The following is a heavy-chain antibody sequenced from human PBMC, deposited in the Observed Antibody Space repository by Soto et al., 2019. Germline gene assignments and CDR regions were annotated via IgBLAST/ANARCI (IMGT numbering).Heavy chain of an antibody. J-gene: IGHJ4*02. Sequence: SETLSLTCSVSGGSISTVGHYWTWIRQPPGKGLEWIGSIYHAGSTYYSKSLRSRLTMSVDTSKSQFSLRLSSVTAADTAVYYCARATGTLRSRNCDYWGQGSLVTVSS. CDR1: GGSISTVGHY. CDR2: IYHAGST. CDR3: ARATGTLRSRNCDY. D-gene: IGHD1-1*01. V-gene: IGHV4-31*03.